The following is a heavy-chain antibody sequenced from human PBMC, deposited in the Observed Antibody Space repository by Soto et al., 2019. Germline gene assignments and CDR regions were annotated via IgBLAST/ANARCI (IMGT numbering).Heavy chain of an antibody. CDR1: GYSFTTYD. Sequence: QVQLVQSGAEVKKPGASVKVSCQASGYSFTTYDINWVRQAPGQGLEWMGRMDPGSGSTGFAQKFQVRVTMTRNTSINTAYMELSSLRSDDTAVYYFALKLGASLAFDSWGQGTLITVSS. CDR3: ALKLGASLAFDS. V-gene: IGHV1-8*01. CDR2: MDPGSGST. D-gene: IGHD7-27*01. J-gene: IGHJ1*01.